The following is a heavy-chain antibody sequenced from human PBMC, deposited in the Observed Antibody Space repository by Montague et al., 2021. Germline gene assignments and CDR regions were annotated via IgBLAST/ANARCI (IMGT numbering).Heavy chain of an antibody. J-gene: IGHJ5*02. D-gene: IGHD2-21*02. V-gene: IGHV4-34*01. CDR1: GGSLRGYY. CDR3: ARVDCDGDCYTFDP. CDR2: INHSGSA. Sequence: SETLSLTCGLSGGSLRGYYWAWIRQTPGKGLEWIGNINHSGSAKYNPSLKNRVSISVGTSNNQFFLDLTSVTAADTAVYHCARVDCDGDCYTFDPWGQGTLVTVSS.